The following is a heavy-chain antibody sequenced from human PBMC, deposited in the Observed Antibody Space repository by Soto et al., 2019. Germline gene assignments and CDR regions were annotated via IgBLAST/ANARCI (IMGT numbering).Heavy chain of an antibody. Sequence: QVQLVQSGAEVKKPGASVKVSCRTSGYTFSGFYIHWVRQAPGQGLESMGWIYPDSGGTDYAQKFQCRVTMTRDTSISTAYMELSRLRSDDTAVYYCRVTGVSEVDDWGQGTLVTVSS. V-gene: IGHV1-2*02. CDR2: IYPDSGGT. D-gene: IGHD2-8*01. J-gene: IGHJ4*02. CDR1: GYTFSGFY. CDR3: RVTGVSEVDD.